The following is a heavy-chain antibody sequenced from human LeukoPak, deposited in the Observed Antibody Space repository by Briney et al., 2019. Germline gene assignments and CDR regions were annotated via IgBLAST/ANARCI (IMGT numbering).Heavy chain of an antibody. CDR2: INTDSSSI. CDR1: GFTSSTYN. D-gene: IGHD2-2*01. J-gene: IGHJ4*01. CDR3: ARDPRDPNRAIGVDYFDF. V-gene: IGHV3-48*02. Sequence: GGSLRLSCAASGFTSSTYNMNWVRQAPGKGLEWVSYINTDSSSIYYADSVKGRFTISRDNAKDSLYLHMNSLRDEDTAVYYCARDPRDPNRAIGVDYFDFWGQGTLVTVSS.